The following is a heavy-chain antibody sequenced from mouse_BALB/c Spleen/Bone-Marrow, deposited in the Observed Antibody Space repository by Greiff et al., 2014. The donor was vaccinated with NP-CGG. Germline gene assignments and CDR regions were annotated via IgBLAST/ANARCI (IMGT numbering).Heavy chain of an antibody. Sequence: QVQLKESGAELVRPGTSVKMSCKAAGYTFTNYWIGWVKQRPGRGLEWIGDIYPGGGYTNYNEKFKGKATLTADTSSSTAYMQLSSLTSEDSAIYYCARGYGSSSYDTDYWGQGASVTVSS. CDR3: ARGYGSSSYDTDY. D-gene: IGHD1-1*01. J-gene: IGHJ4*01. V-gene: IGHV1-63*02. CDR2: IYPGGGYT. CDR1: GYTFTNYW.